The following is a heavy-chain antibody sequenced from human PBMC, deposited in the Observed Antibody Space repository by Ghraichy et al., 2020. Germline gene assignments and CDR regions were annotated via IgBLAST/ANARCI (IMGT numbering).Heavy chain of an antibody. CDR3: ASSLSMDV. D-gene: IGHD3-16*02. CDR1: GFTVNTNY. Sequence: GGSLRLSCAVSGFTVNTNYMNWVRQAPGKGLEWVSVIYGGGSTYYADSVKGRFTISRDHSKNTLYLQMNKLRADDTALYYCASSLSMDVWGNGTTVTVSS. V-gene: IGHV3-53*01. J-gene: IGHJ6*03. CDR2: IYGGGST.